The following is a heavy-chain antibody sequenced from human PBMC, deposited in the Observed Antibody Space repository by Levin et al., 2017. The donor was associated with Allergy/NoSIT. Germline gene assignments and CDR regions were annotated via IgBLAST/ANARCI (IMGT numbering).Heavy chain of an antibody. CDR1: GFTVSSNY. CDR2: IYSGGST. J-gene: IGHJ6*02. CDR3: ARDWRYSGVLNYYYGMDV. V-gene: IGHV3-53*01. D-gene: IGHD3-10*01. Sequence: PGGSLRLSCAASGFTVSSNYMSWVRQAPGKGLEWVSVIYSGGSTYYADSVKGRFTISRDNSKNTLYLQMNSLRAEDTAVYYCARDWRYSGVLNYYYGMDVWGQGTTVTVSS.